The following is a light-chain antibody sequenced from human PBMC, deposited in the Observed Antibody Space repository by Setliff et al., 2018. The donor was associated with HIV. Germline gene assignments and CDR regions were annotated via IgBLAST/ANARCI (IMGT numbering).Light chain of an antibody. Sequence: QSVLTQPRSVSGSPGQSVTISCTGTSSDVGTYNYVSWYQQHPGKAPKLMIFEVSKRPSGVPDRFSGSKSGNTASLTISGLQAEDEADYYCCSYAGSYSFFVFGSGTKGTV. J-gene: IGLJ1*01. CDR1: SSDVGTYNY. CDR2: EVS. CDR3: CSYAGSYSFFV. V-gene: IGLV2-11*01.